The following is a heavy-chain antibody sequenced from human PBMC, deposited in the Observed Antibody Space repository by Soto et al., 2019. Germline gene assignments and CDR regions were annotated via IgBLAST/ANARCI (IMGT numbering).Heavy chain of an antibody. J-gene: IGHJ5*02. CDR3: AKDRMGASGWFDP. D-gene: IGHD1-26*01. CDR2: VSGNGGNT. Sequence: GGSLRLSCAASGFTFSSYAMHWVRQAPGKGLEWVSGVSGNGGNTYYADSVKGRFSISRDNSKNTLYLQLNSLRAEDTAIYYCAKDRMGASGWFDPWGQGTPVTVSS. V-gene: IGHV3-23*01. CDR1: GFTFSSYA.